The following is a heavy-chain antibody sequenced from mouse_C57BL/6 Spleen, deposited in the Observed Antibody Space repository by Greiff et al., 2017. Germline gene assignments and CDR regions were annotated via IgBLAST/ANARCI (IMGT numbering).Heavy chain of an antibody. CDR3: ARGQLRQRFDY. D-gene: IGHD3-2*02. Sequence: QVQLQQPGAELVRPGSSVKLSCKASGYTFTSYWMDWVKQRPGQGLEWIGNIYPSDSETHYNQKFKDKATLTVDKSASTAYMQLSSLTSEDSAVYYCARGQLRQRFDYWGQGTTLTVSS. CDR2: IYPSDSET. V-gene: IGHV1-61*01. J-gene: IGHJ2*01. CDR1: GYTFTSYW.